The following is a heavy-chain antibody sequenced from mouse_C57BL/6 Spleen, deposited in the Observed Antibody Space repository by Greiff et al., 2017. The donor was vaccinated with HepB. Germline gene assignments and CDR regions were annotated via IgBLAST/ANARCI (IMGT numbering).Heavy chain of an antibody. CDR1: GYAFSSSW. J-gene: IGHJ2*01. D-gene: IGHD1-1*01. CDR3: ARVGYYGSSFFDY. CDR2: IYPGDGDT. V-gene: IGHV1-82*01. Sequence: QVQLQQSGPELVKPGASVKISCKASGYAFSSSWMNWVKQRPGKGLEWIGRIYPGDGDTNYNGKFKGKATLTADKSSSTAYMQLSSLTSEDSAVYFCARVGYYGSSFFDYWGQGTTLTVSS.